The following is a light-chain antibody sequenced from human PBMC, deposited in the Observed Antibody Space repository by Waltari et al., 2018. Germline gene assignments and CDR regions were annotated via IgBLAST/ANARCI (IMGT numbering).Light chain of an antibody. CDR3: CVNGVNKTYV. V-gene: IGLV2-23*02. CDR2: AVS. CDR1: RSDVGTYGR. J-gene: IGLJ1*01. Sequence: QSALTQTASVSGSPGQSITISCTGTRSDVGTYGRVSWYKQNPDRAPKLILYAVSKRPSGISKRFSGSKSGSTAYLTISGLQAEDEADYYCCVNGVNKTYVFGSGTKVTVL.